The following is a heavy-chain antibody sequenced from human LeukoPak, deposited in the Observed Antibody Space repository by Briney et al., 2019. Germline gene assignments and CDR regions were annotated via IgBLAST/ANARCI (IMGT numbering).Heavy chain of an antibody. V-gene: IGHV4-61*01. CDR3: VGQWLATFDH. J-gene: IGHJ4*02. CDR1: GGSVSSGSYY. D-gene: IGHD6-19*01. CDR2: IYYSGST. Sequence: PSETLSPTCTVSGGSVSSGSYYWSWIRQPPGKGLEWIGYIYYSGSTNYNPSLKSRVTISVDTSKNQFSLKLSSVTAADTAVYYCVGQWLATFDHWGQGTLVTVSS.